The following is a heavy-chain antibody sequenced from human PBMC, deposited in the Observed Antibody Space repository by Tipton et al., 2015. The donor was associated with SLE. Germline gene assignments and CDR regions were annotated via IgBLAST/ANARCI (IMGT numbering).Heavy chain of an antibody. Sequence: GSLRLSCAASAFTFSSYGMHWVRQAPGKGLEWVAFIRADGNDKDYVDPVKGRFTISRDNSKNTLYLQMNSLRSEDTAVYYCAKWAMVSTIPYYFDYWGQGTLVTVSS. J-gene: IGHJ4*02. CDR1: AFTFSSYG. D-gene: IGHD5/OR15-5a*01. CDR3: AKWAMVSTIPYYFDY. V-gene: IGHV3-30*02. CDR2: IRADGNDK.